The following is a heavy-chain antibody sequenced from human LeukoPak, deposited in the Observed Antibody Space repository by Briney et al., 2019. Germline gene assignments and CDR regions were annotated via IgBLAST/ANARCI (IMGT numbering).Heavy chain of an antibody. V-gene: IGHV4-4*07. J-gene: IGHJ4*02. CDR2: IYSRGST. CDR3: ARDLGSSGRGDY. D-gene: IGHD6-13*01. Sequence: PSDTLPLTCTVSGGCISSYYWSWIRQPAGQGLEWIGRIYSRGSTNYNLSVKRRVTMSVDTSKKQFSLNLSSVTAADTAVYFCARDLGSSGRGDYWGQGTLVTVSS. CDR1: GGCISSYY.